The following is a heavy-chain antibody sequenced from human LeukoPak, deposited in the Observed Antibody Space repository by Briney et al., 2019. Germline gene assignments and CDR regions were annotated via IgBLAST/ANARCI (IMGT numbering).Heavy chain of an antibody. V-gene: IGHV3-21*01. D-gene: IGHD1-1*01. CDR1: GFTFSSYS. CDR3: ARSAAGTYY. Sequence: GGSLRFTCAGSGFTFSSYSMSWVRQAPGKGLEWVSSISSSGTYKYYADSVKGRFTISRDNAKNSLYLQMNSLRAEDTAVYYCARSAAGTYYWGQGTLVTVSS. J-gene: IGHJ4*02. CDR2: ISSSGTYK.